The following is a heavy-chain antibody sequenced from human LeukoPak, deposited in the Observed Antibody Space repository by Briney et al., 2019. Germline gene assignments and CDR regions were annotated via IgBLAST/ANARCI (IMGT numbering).Heavy chain of an antibody. V-gene: IGHV5-51*01. CDR1: GYSFTSYW. J-gene: IGHJ6*02. D-gene: IGHD3-10*01. CDR2: IYPGDSDT. CDR3: ARLPNFMVRGVMRYYYGMDV. Sequence: RGESLKISCKGSGYSFTSYWIGWVRQMPGKGLEWMGIIYPGDSDTRYSPSFQGQVTISADKSISTAYLQWSSLKASDTAMYYCARLPNFMVRGVMRYYYGMDVWGQGTTVTVSS.